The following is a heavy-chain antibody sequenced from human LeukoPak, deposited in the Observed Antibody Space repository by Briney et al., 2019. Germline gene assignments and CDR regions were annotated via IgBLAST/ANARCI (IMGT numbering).Heavy chain of an antibody. CDR2: ISAYNGNT. Sequence: ASVKVSCEASGYTFTSYGISWVRQAPGQGLEWMGWISAYNGNTNYAQKLQGRVTMATDTSTSTAYMELSRLRSDDTAVYYCARVSSSSYFDYWGQGTLVTVSS. D-gene: IGHD6-6*01. CDR1: GYTFTSYG. V-gene: IGHV1-18*01. CDR3: ARVSSSSYFDY. J-gene: IGHJ4*02.